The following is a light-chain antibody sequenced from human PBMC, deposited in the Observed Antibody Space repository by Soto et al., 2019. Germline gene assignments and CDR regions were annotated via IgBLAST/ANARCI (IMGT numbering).Light chain of an antibody. J-gene: IGLJ3*02. CDR2: EVT. CDR1: SSNIGAHNY. V-gene: IGLV2-14*01. CDR3: SSYTTSSTLWV. Sequence: QSVLTQPASVSGSPGQSITFSGTGTSSNIGAHNYVSWYQQHPGKAPKLIIYEVTNRPSGVSNRFSGSKSGNTASLTISGLQADDGADYYCSSYTTSSTLWVFGGGTQLTVL.